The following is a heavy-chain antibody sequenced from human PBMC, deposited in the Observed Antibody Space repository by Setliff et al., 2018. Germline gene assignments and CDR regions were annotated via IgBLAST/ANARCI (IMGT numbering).Heavy chain of an antibody. V-gene: IGHV5-51*01. CDR1: GYSFTSYW. D-gene: IGHD3-22*01. CDR3: ARYDSSGYHYYYGMDV. J-gene: IGHJ6*02. Sequence: GESLKISCKGSGYSFTSYWIGWVRQMPGKGLEWTGIIYPGDSDTRYSPSFQGQVTISADKSISTAYLQWSSLTASDTAMYYCARYDSSGYHYYYGMDVWGQGTTVTASS. CDR2: IYPGDSDT.